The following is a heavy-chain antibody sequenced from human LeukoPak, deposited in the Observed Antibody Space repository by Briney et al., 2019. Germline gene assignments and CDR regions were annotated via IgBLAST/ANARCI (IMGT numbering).Heavy chain of an antibody. CDR1: GFTFEASA. V-gene: IGHV3-23*01. J-gene: IGHJ6*02. CDR2: ITGGGEST. D-gene: IGHD2-15*01. Sequence: PGGSLRLSCAASGFTFEASAMSWVRQAPGKGLEWVAVITGGGESTYYADSVKGRFTISRDNSKNTLYLQMNSLRAEDTAVYYCAKGPGYCSGGSCYPGVAYYYYGMDVWGQGTTVTVSS. CDR3: AKGPGYCSGGSCYPGVAYYYYGMDV.